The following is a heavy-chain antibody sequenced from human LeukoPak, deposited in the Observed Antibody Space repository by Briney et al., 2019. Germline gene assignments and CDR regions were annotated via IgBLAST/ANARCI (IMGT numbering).Heavy chain of an antibody. Sequence: ASVKVSCKASGYAFTDFYINWVRQAAGQGLEGMGWINPKSGGPKLAQKFQGRGTMSRGPAISTAYIELRRLECDDTAGDYLARFHYYGSGPPVDYWGQGTLVTVSS. CDR3: ARFHYYGSGPPVDY. V-gene: IGHV1-2*02. D-gene: IGHD3-10*01. J-gene: IGHJ4*02. CDR2: INPKSGGP. CDR1: GYAFTDFY.